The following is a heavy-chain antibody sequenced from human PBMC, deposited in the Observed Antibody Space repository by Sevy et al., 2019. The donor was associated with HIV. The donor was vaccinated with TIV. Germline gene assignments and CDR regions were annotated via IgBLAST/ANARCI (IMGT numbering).Heavy chain of an antibody. CDR2: IYPGDSDT. D-gene: IGHD5-12*01. J-gene: IGHJ5*02. Sequence: GESLKISCRASGYDLANNWIGWVRQMPGEGLEWVGIIYPGDSDTRYTPSFEGRVTISADKSVNTAYLQWSSLKAPDTATYYCARPVGYAASWGQGTLVTVSS. V-gene: IGHV5-51*01. CDR3: ARPVGYAAS. CDR1: GYDLANNW.